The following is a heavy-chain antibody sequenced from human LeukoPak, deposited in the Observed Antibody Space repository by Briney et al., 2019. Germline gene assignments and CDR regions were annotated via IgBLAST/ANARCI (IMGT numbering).Heavy chain of an antibody. CDR2: IYYSGST. J-gene: IGHJ4*02. Sequence: SSETLSLACSVSGGSISSSNHYWGWIRQPPGGGLEWIGSIYYSGSTYYNPSLQSRVTVSVDTSKNQFSLKLSSVTAADTAVYYCARVNTFWSTYHAGAFDYWGQGTLVTVSS. D-gene: IGHD3-3*01. CDR1: GGSISSSNHY. V-gene: IGHV4-39*07. CDR3: ARVNTFWSTYHAGAFDY.